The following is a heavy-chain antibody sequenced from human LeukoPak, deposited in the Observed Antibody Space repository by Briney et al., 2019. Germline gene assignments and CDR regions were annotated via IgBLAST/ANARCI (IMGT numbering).Heavy chain of an antibody. D-gene: IGHD3-22*01. CDR1: GFTFSSYA. J-gene: IGHJ4*02. Sequence: GGSLRLSCAASGFTFSSYAMSWVRQAPGKGLEWVSAISGSGGSTYYADSVKGRFTISRDNSKNTLYLQMNSLRAEDTAVYYCAKVGITYYYDSSGYYWDYWGQGTLVTVSS. CDR3: AKVGITYYYDSSGYYWDY. CDR2: ISGSGGST. V-gene: IGHV3-23*01.